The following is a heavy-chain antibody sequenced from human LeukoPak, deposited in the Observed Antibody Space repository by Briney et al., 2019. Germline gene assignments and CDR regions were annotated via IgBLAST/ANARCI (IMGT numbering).Heavy chain of an antibody. CDR1: GFTFSSYA. V-gene: IGHV3-23*01. CDR3: ARDPRRGDYVLDY. Sequence: PGGSLRLSCAASGFTFSSYAMSWVRQAPGKGLEWVSAISGSGGSTYYADSVKGRFTISRDNSKNTLYLQMNSLRAEDTAVYYCARDPRRGDYVLDYWGQGTLVTVSS. CDR2: ISGSGGST. J-gene: IGHJ4*02. D-gene: IGHD4-17*01.